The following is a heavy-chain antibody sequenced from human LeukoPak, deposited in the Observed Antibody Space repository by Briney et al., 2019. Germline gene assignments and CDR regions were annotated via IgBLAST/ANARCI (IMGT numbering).Heavy chain of an antibody. J-gene: IGHJ4*02. CDR3: AMRWLQTSVQPDY. Sequence: SVTVSCTASGGTFSSYAISWVRQAPGQGLEWMGGIIPIFGTANYAQKFQGRVTITADESTSTAYMELSSLRSEDTAVYYCAMRWLQTSVQPDYWGQGTLVTVSS. CDR1: GGTFSSYA. D-gene: IGHD5-24*01. CDR2: IIPIFGTA. V-gene: IGHV1-69*13.